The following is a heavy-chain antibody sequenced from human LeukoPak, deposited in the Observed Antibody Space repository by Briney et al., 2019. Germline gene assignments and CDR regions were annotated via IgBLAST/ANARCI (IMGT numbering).Heavy chain of an antibody. CDR3: ARGGGSSGYYYSY. CDR2: INHSGST. CDR1: GGSFSDYY. J-gene: IGHJ4*02. Sequence: PSETLSLTCAVYGGSFSDYYWSWIRQPPGKGLEWIGEINHSGSTNYNPSLKSRVTISVDTSKNQFSLRLSSVTAADTAVYYCARGGGSSGYYYSYWGQGTLVSVSS. D-gene: IGHD3-22*01. V-gene: IGHV4-34*01.